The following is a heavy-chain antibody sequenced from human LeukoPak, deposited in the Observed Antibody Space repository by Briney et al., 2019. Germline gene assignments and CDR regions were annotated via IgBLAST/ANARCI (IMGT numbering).Heavy chain of an antibody. CDR2: ISNTGGST. J-gene: IGHJ6*02. CDR1: GFSFNTYA. Sequence: GGSLRLSCAASGFSFNTYAMSWVRQAPGKGLEWVSAISNTGGSTYYADSVKGRFTISRDNSKNTLYLQMNSRRAEDTAVYYCARDWDGDYVSYIYYYYGMDVWGQGTTVTVSS. V-gene: IGHV3-23*01. CDR3: ARDWDGDYVSYIYYYYGMDV. D-gene: IGHD4-17*01.